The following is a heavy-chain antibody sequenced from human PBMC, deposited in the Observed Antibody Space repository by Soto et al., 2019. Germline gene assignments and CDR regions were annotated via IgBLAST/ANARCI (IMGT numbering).Heavy chain of an antibody. V-gene: IGHV4-34*01. Sequence: QSQTLSLTCAVYGGSFSGYYWSWIRQPPGKGLEWIGEINHSGSTNYNPSLKSRVTISVDTSKNRLSLKLSSVTAADTAVYYCARRGSYYDILTGYYRSWRHYYYMDVWGKGTTVTVSS. CDR1: GGSFSGYY. J-gene: IGHJ6*03. CDR2: INHSGST. D-gene: IGHD3-9*01. CDR3: ARRGSYYDILTGYYRSWRHYYYMDV.